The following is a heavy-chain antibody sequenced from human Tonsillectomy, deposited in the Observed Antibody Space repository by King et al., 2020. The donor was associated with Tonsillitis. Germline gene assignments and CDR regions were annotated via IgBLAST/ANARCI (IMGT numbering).Heavy chain of an antibody. D-gene: IGHD3-22*01. CDR1: GFTFSDYY. CDR2: ISSSGSTV. Sequence: QLVQSGGGLVKPGGSLRLSCAASGFTFSDYYMSWIRQAPGKGLEWFSYISSSGSTVYYADSVKGRFTSSRDNAKNSLYLQMNSLRAEDTAVYYCARDHHYDSSGYYQHWGQGTLVTVSS. CDR3: ARDHHYDSSGYYQH. V-gene: IGHV3-11*01. J-gene: IGHJ1*01.